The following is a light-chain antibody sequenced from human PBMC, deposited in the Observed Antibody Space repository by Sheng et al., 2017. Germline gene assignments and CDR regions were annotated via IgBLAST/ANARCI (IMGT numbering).Light chain of an antibody. J-gene: IGKJ2*01. Sequence: EIVMTQSPATLSVSPGESATLSCRASQSVRSHLAWYQQKPGQAPRLLIYDASNRATGIPDRFSGSGSGTDFTLTISRLEPEDFAVYYCQQYGSSPYTFGQGTKLEI. CDR3: QQYGSSPYT. CDR1: QSVRSH. V-gene: IGKV3-20*01. CDR2: DAS.